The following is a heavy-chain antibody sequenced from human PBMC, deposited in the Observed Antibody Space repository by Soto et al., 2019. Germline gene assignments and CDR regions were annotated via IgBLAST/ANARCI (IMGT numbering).Heavy chain of an antibody. D-gene: IGHD3-22*01. CDR1: GFTFSTYA. Sequence: EVQLLESGGGLVQPGGSLRLSCAASGFTFSTYAMSWVRQAPGKGLEWVSAISGTGGATYSADSVKGRFTISRDTSKDXPYLQMNRLRAGDTAVYYCAGGYYDSSGYYLAALEIWGQGTTVTVSS. CDR3: AGGYYDSSGYYLAALEI. V-gene: IGHV3-23*01. CDR2: ISGTGGAT. J-gene: IGHJ3*02.